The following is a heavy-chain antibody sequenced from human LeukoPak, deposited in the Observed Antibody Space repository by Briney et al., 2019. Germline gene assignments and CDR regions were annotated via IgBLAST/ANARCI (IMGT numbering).Heavy chain of an antibody. J-gene: IGHJ4*02. CDR2: INSDGSST. CDR1: GFTFSNYG. V-gene: IGHV3-74*01. Sequence: GGTLRLSCAASGFTFSNYGMSWVRQAPGKGLEWVSRINSDGSSTSYADSVKGRFTISRDNAKNTLYLQMNSLRAEDTAVYYCARVSYYYGSGSYRPTAVYYFDYWGQGTLVTVSS. D-gene: IGHD3-10*01. CDR3: ARVSYYYGSGSYRPTAVYYFDY.